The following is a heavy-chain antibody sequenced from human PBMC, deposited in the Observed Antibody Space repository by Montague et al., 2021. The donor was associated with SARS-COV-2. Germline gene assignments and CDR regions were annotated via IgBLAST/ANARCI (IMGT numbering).Heavy chain of an antibody. V-gene: IGHV4-39*02. CDR3: ARLKRYFDSSGSPSAFDF. CDR2: IYYTGNT. J-gene: IGHJ3*01. Sequence: SETRSLTCTVSGGSITNNIYYWAWIRQPPGKGLEWIGIIYYTGNTYYNPSLKIRVTISVVTSKNHFTLKLSSVTAAATAVYYCARLKRYFDSSGSPSAFDFWGQGTKVTVSS. CDR1: GGSITNNIYY. D-gene: IGHD3-22*01.